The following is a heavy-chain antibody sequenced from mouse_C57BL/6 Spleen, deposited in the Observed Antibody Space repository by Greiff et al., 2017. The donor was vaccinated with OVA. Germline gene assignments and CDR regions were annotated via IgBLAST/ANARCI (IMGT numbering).Heavy chain of an antibody. V-gene: IGHV1-53*01. Sequence: QVQLQQPGTELVKPGASVKLSCKASGYTFTSYWMHWVKQRPGQGLEWIGNINPSNGGTNYNEKFKSKATLTVDKSASTAYMQLSSLTSEDSAVYYCARGTVVGGNAMDYWGQGTSVTVSS. CDR2: INPSNGGT. D-gene: IGHD1-1*01. CDR3: ARGTVVGGNAMDY. CDR1: GYTFTSYW. J-gene: IGHJ4*01.